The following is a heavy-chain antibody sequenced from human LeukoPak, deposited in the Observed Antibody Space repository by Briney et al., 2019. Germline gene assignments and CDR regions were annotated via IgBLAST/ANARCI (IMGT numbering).Heavy chain of an antibody. V-gene: IGHV1-69*13. D-gene: IGHD3-22*01. CDR1: GGTFSSYA. J-gene: IGHJ4*02. Sequence: ASVKVSCKASGGTFSSYAISWVRQAPGQGLERMGGIIPIFGTANYAQKFQGRVTITADESTSTAYMELSSLRSEDTAVYYCARDRGTYYYDSSGYDYWGQGTLVTVSS. CDR2: IIPIFGTA. CDR3: ARDRGTYYYDSSGYDY.